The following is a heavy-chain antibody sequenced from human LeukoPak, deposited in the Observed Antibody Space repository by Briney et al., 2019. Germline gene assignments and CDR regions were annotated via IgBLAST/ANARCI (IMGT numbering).Heavy chain of an antibody. CDR3: ARVRGYYDSSGSLDY. Sequence: GGSLRLSCAASGFTVSSNYMSWVRQAPGKGLEWVSVIYSGGSTYYADSVKGRFTISRDNSKNTLYLQMNSLRAEDTAVYYCARVRGYYDSSGSLDYWGQGTLVTVSS. V-gene: IGHV3-53*01. D-gene: IGHD3-22*01. CDR2: IYSGGST. CDR1: GFTVSSNY. J-gene: IGHJ4*02.